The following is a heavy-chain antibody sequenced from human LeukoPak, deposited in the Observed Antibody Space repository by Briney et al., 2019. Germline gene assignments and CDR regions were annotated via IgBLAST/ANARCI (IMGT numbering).Heavy chain of an antibody. J-gene: IGHJ4*02. CDR2: ISSGSITI. Sequence: GGSLRLSCAASGFTFSTYSMNWVRQAPGKGLEWVSYISSGSITIYYADSVRGRFTISRDNAKNSLYLQMNSLRAEDTAVYYCARDLVKGGSPFDYWGQGTLVTVSS. CDR3: ARDLVKGGSPFDY. V-gene: IGHV3-48*04. CDR1: GFTFSTYS. D-gene: IGHD2-15*01.